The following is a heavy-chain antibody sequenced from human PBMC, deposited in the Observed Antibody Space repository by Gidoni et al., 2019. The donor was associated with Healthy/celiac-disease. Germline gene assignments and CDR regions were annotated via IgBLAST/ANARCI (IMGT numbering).Heavy chain of an antibody. CDR1: GGTFSSYA. CDR3: ARDSTVVTGTGLYYYYYGMDV. Sequence: QVQLVQSGAEVKKPGSSVKVSCKASGGTFSSYAISWVRQAPGQGLEWMGRIIPILGIANYAQKFQGRVTITADKSTSTASMELSSLRSEDTAVYYCARDSTVVTGTGLYYYYYGMDVWGQGTTVAVSS. V-gene: IGHV1-69*04. CDR2: IIPILGIA. J-gene: IGHJ6*02. D-gene: IGHD1-7*01.